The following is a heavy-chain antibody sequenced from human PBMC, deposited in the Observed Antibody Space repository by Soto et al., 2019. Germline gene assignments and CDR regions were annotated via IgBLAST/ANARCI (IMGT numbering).Heavy chain of an antibody. CDR3: ARGDCVGGTCYSLAGYFYYYMDV. CDR1: GFTFSNYW. Sequence: EVQLVESGGGLVQPGGSLRLSCAASGFTFSNYWMYWVRQAPGKGLVWVSRINSDGSVSSYADSVKGRLTISRHNVKNTLYLQMDSLRAEDTAVYYCARGDCVGGTCYSLAGYFYYYMDVWGKGTTVTVFS. J-gene: IGHJ6*03. D-gene: IGHD2-15*01. CDR2: INSDGSVS. V-gene: IGHV3-74*01.